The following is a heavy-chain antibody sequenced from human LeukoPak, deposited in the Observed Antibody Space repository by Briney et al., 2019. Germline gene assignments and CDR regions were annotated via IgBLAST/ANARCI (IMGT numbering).Heavy chain of an antibody. CDR1: GGSLSSGSYY. J-gene: IGHJ3*02. D-gene: IGHD1-1*01. CDR2: IYYSGST. V-gene: IGHV4-61*01. CDR3: ARQYNWKFGAFDI. Sequence: PSETLSLTRTVSGGSLSSGSYYCSWIRQPPGKGLEWIGYIYYSGSTNYNPSLKSRVTISVHTPKNQYSLKLSSVTAADPAVYYCARQYNWKFGAFDIWGQGTMVTVSS.